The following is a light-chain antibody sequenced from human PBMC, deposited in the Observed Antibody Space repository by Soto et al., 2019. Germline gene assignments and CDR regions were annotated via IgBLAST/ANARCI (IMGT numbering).Light chain of an antibody. CDR1: QTVNSRH. CDR2: GAS. CDR3: QQFDGSRPAFT. J-gene: IGKJ2*01. Sequence: ESLLTQSPGTLSLSPGERATLSCRASQTVNSRHLNWYQHKPGQAPRLLLYGASIRAAGIPDRFSGSRSGADFSLTITRLEAEDSAVYYCQQFDGSRPAFTFGQGTKLEI. V-gene: IGKV3-20*01.